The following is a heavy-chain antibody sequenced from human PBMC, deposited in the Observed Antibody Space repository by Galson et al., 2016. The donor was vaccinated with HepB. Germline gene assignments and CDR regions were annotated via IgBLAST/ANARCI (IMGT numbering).Heavy chain of an antibody. CDR3: ARDRGNWGTQNEVYP. CDR2: IIPMFGTT. CDR1: GDNLNKFA. J-gene: IGHJ5*02. Sequence: SVKVSCKASGDNLNKFALSWLRQAPGQGPEWMGGIIPMFGTTNYARNFQGRLTFTADESASTAYMELKNLEPDDTAIYFCARDRGNWGTQNEVYPWGQGALVIVPS. D-gene: IGHD3-10*01. V-gene: IGHV1-69*13.